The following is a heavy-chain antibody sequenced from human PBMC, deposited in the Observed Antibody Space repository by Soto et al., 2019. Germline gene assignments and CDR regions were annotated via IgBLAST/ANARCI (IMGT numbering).Heavy chain of an antibody. CDR3: AREGDDVLRFLEWLSDGGRYFDY. Sequence: VSLTCAVSGYSISSGYYLGWIRQPPGKGLEWIGTIYLSGTTYYNPSLKSRVTISVDTSKNQFSLKLSSVTAADTAVYYCAREGDDVLRFLEWLSDGGRYFDYWGQGTQVTVSS. D-gene: IGHD3-3*01. J-gene: IGHJ4*02. CDR2: IYLSGTT. V-gene: IGHV4-38-2*02. CDR1: GYSISSGYY.